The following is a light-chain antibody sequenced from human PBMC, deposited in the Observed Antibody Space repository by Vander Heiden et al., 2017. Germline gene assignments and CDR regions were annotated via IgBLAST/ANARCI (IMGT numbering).Light chain of an antibody. CDR3: QQYGSSPRVT. CDR2: GAS. J-gene: IGKJ1*01. Sequence: EIVLTQSPGTLSLSPGESANLSCRASQSVSSSYLACYPQKPGQAPRLLIYGASSRATGIPDRFSGSGSGTDFTLTISRLEPEDFAVYYCQQYGSSPRVTFGQGTKVEIK. CDR1: QSVSSSY. V-gene: IGKV3-20*01.